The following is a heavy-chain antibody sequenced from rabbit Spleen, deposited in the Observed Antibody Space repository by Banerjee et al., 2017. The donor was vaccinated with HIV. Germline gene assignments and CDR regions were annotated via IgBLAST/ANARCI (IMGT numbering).Heavy chain of an antibody. CDR3: ARDAAGREDFNL. CDR1: GVSFSFTSY. Sequence: QSLEESGGDLVKPGASLTLTCTASGVSFSFTSYMCWVRQAPGKGLEWIACIDSSSSDFTYFASWAKGRFTISKTSSTTVTLQMTSLTAADTATYFCARDAAGREDFNLWGQGTLVTVS. D-gene: IGHD4-2*01. V-gene: IGHV1S40*01. J-gene: IGHJ4*01. CDR2: IDSSSSDFT.